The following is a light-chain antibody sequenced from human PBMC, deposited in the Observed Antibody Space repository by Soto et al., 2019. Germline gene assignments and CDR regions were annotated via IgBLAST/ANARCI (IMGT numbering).Light chain of an antibody. CDR2: DTS. Sequence: EIVMTQSPATLSLSPGERATLSWRASQSVSIKLAWYQQKPGQAPRLLVYDTSTRATGIPARFSGSGSGTEFTLTISSLQSEDFAVYYCQQYNNWPTITFGQGTRLEIK. V-gene: IGKV3-15*01. J-gene: IGKJ5*01. CDR1: QSVSIK. CDR3: QQYNNWPTIT.